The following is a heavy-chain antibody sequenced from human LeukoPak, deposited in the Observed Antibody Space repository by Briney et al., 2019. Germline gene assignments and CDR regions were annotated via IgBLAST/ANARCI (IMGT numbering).Heavy chain of an antibody. D-gene: IGHD2-2*01. V-gene: IGHV3-23*01. CDR2: NSGSGSST. Sequence: PGASLRLSCAASGITFTSYAMTWVRQAPGKGLEWVSTNSGSGSSTYYADSVKGRLTISRDNSKNTLYLQMNSPGAEDTGVYYCAKDGQKYGAFDYWGQGTLVTVSS. J-gene: IGHJ4*02. CDR1: GITFTSYA. CDR3: AKDGQKYGAFDY.